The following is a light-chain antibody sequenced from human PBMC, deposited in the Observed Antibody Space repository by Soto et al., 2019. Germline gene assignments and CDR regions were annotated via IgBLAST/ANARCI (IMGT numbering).Light chain of an antibody. CDR2: QDI. CDR3: QAWDTSNVV. V-gene: IGLV3-1*01. J-gene: IGLJ2*01. CDR1: NLGNKY. Sequence: YELTQPPSVSVSPGQTASITCSGDNLGNKYACCYQQKQGQSPVLVIYQDIKLPSGIPERFAGYNSGNTATLTIRGTQDMDEADYYCQAWDTSNVVFGGGTKLTVL.